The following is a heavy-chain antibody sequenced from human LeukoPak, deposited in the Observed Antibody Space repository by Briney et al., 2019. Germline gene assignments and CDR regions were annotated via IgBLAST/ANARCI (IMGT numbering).Heavy chain of an antibody. CDR1: EFTFSSYV. CDR2: ISASGGST. J-gene: IGHJ4*02. CDR3: ARDARATTVIDY. Sequence: PGGSLRLSCAASEFTFSSYVMSWVRQAPGKGLELVSSISASGGSTYYADSVKGRFTISRDNSKNTLYLQMNSLRAEDTVVYYCARDARATTVIDYWGQGTLVTVSS. D-gene: IGHD4-17*01. V-gene: IGHV3-23*01.